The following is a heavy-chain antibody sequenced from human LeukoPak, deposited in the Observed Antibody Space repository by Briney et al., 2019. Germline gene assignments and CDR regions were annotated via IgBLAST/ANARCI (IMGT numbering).Heavy chain of an antibody. CDR1: GFTVSSNY. CDR3: AKRTYDILTGYYNEWYFDY. V-gene: IGHV3-23*01. J-gene: IGHJ4*02. D-gene: IGHD3-9*01. CDR2: ISGSGGST. Sequence: PGGSLRLSCAASGFTVSSNYMSWVRQAPGKGLEWVSAISGSGGSTYYADSVKGRFTISRDNSKNTLYLQMNSLRAEDTAVYYCAKRTYDILTGYYNEWYFDYWGQGTLVTVSS.